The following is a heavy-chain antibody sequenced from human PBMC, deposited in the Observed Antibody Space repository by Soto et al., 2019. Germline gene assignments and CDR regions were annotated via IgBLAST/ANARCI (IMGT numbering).Heavy chain of an antibody. D-gene: IGHD6-13*01. CDR3: ATSFGNAWYTY. CDR2: MNHSGIT. Sequence: PSETLSLTCAVYGGSFSGYYWSWIRQPPGKGLEWIGYMNHSGITNYNPSLKSRLTISVDKSKNQFSLKLTSVTVADTAVYYCATSFGNAWYTYWGQGTQVTVSS. CDR1: GGSFSGYY. V-gene: IGHV4-34*01. J-gene: IGHJ4*02.